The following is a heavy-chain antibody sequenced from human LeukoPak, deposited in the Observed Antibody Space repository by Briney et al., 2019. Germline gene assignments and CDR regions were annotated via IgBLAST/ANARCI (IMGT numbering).Heavy chain of an antibody. Sequence: ASVKVSCKVSGYTLAELSMHWVRQAPGKGLEWMGGFDPEDGETIYAQKFQGRVTMTEDTSTDTAYMELSSLRSEDTAVYYCATDSSGYNSVGDYWGQGTLVTVSS. CDR2: FDPEDGET. CDR1: GYTLAELS. V-gene: IGHV1-24*01. D-gene: IGHD3-22*01. CDR3: ATDSSGYNSVGDY. J-gene: IGHJ4*02.